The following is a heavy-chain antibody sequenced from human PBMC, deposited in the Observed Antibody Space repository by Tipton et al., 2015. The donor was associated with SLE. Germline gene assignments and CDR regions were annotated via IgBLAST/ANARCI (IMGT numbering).Heavy chain of an antibody. D-gene: IGHD3-10*01. CDR3: ARHLDGTFGSHAFDT. J-gene: IGHJ3*02. CDR1: GGSFSGYY. CDR2: INHSGST. Sequence: AGLVKPSETLSLTCAVYGGSFSGYYWSWIRQPPGKGLEWIGEINHSGSTNYNPSLKSRVTISADTSKNQFSLKLSSVTAADTAVEFCARHLDGTFGSHAFDTWGQGTMVTVSS. V-gene: IGHV4-34*01.